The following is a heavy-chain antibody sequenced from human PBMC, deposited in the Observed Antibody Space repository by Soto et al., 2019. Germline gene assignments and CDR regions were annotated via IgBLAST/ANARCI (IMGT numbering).Heavy chain of an antibody. Sequence: QMQLVESGGGVVQPGNSLRLSCAASGFILSNYAMHWVRQAPGKGLEWVALISYDGRYIYYADSVKGRFAISRENSKKKVELRMNSLRREDTAVYYCARDVTDYVLAVWGQGTTVNVPS. J-gene: IGHJ6*02. CDR2: ISYDGRYI. D-gene: IGHD3-9*01. CDR1: GFILSNYA. CDR3: ARDVTDYVLAV. V-gene: IGHV3-30*03.